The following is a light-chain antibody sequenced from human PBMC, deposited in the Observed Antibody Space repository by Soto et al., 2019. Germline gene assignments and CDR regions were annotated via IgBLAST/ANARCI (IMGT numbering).Light chain of an antibody. CDR2: KAS. CDR1: QNIKSW. J-gene: IGKJ1*01. CDR3: QQFNSWSTWT. Sequence: DIQMTQSPPTLSASVGDRVTITCRASQNIKSWLAWYQQKPGKAPKLLIYKASSLESGLPSRFSGRRYGTEFTLTISSLQPDDFATYCYQQFNSWSTWTFGQGTKVE. V-gene: IGKV1-5*03.